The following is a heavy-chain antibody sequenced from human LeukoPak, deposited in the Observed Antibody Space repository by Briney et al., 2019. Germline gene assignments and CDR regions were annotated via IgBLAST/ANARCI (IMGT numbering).Heavy chain of an antibody. CDR1: GGSISSYS. CDR2: IYYSGGT. V-gene: IGHV4-59*01. Sequence: SETLSLTCTVSGGSISSYSCSWIRQPPGKGLEWIGYIYYSGGTSYNPSLKSRVTISVDTSKNQFSLKLSSVTAADTSVYYCARHRDGYSNQAFDYWGQGTLVTVSS. J-gene: IGHJ4*02. CDR3: ARHRDGYSNQAFDY. D-gene: IGHD5-24*01.